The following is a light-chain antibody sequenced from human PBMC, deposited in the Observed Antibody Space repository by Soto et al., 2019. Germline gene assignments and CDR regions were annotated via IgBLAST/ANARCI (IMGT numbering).Light chain of an antibody. CDR3: SSYTSRNTDV. J-gene: IGLJ1*01. V-gene: IGLV2-14*01. CDR2: DVS. CDR1: NSDVGGYNY. Sequence: QSALTQPASVSGSPGQSIPISCTGTNSDVGGYNYVSWYQQHPGKAPKLMIYDVSNRPSGVSDRFSGSKSGNTASLTISGLQAEDEADYHCSSYTSRNTDVFGTGTKLTVL.